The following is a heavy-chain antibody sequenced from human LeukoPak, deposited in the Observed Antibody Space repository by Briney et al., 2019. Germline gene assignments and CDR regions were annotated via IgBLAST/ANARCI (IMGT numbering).Heavy chain of an antibody. CDR2: MNPNSGNT. V-gene: IGHV1-8*02. D-gene: IGHD6-13*01. CDR1: GGTFSSYA. CDR3: ARGPPYSSSWFSYYYYYYMDV. J-gene: IGHJ6*03. Sequence: ASVKVSCKASGGTFSSYAISWVRQATGQGLEWMGWMNPNSGNTGYAQKFQGRVTMTRNTSISTAYMELSSLRSEDTAVYYCARGPPYSSSWFSYYYYYYMDVWGKGTTVTVSS.